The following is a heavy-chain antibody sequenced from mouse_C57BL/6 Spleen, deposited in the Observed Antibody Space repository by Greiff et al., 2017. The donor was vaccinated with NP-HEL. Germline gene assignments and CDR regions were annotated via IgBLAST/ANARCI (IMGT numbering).Heavy chain of an antibody. J-gene: IGHJ2*01. CDR3: AREERIKGFDY. CDR1: GYSFTSYY. Sequence: QVQLQQSGPELVKPGASVKISCKASGYSFTSYYIPWVKQRPGQGLEWIGWIYPGSGNTKYNEKFKGKATLTADTSSSTAYMQLSSLTSEDSAVYYGAREERIKGFDYWGQGTTLTVSS. V-gene: IGHV1-66*01. CDR2: IYPGSGNT.